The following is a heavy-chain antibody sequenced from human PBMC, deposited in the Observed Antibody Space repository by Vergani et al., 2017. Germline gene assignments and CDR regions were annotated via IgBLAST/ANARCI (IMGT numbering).Heavy chain of an antibody. CDR2: IYYSRST. CDR1: GGSISSSSYY. V-gene: IGHV4-39*01. Sequence: QLQLQESGPGLVKPSETLSLTCPVSGGSISSSSYYWGWLRQPPGKGLEWIGSIYYSRSTYYNPSLKSRVTISVDTSKNHFSLKLSSVTAADTAVYYCARRIVPPVPDDAFDIWGQGKMVTVSS. J-gene: IGHJ3*02. CDR3: ARRIVPPVPDDAFDI. D-gene: IGHD2/OR15-2a*01.